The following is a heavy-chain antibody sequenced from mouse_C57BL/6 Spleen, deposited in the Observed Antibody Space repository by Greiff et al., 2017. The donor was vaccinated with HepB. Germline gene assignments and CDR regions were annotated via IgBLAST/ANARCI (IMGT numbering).Heavy chain of an antibody. CDR2: IYPRSGNT. CDR3: ARSDDGSLFAY. D-gene: IGHD2-3*01. Sequence: VQLQQSGAELARPGASVKLSCKASGYTFTSYGISWVKQRTGQGLEWIGEIYPRSGNTYYNEKFKGKATLPADKSSSTAYMGLRSLTSEDSAVDFCARSDDGSLFAYWGQGTLFTVSA. CDR1: GYTFTSYG. V-gene: IGHV1-81*01. J-gene: IGHJ3*01.